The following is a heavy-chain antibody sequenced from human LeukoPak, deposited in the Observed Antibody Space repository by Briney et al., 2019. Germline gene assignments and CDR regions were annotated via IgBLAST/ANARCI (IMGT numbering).Heavy chain of an antibody. CDR1: GFTFSNYA. CDR2: ISYDGNNK. V-gene: IGHV3-30-3*01. D-gene: IGHD3-9*01. CDR3: AYDILTG. Sequence: PGGSLRLSCAASGFTFSNYALHWVRQAPGKGLEWEAVISYDGNNKDHADSVKGRFTISRDNSKNTLDLQMSSLRTEDTAMYYCAYDILTGWGQGTLVTVSS. J-gene: IGHJ4*02.